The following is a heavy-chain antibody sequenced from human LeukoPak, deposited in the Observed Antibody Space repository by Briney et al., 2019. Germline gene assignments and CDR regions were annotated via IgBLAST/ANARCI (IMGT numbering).Heavy chain of an antibody. J-gene: IGHJ4*02. V-gene: IGHV3-21*01. D-gene: IGHD2-15*01. CDR2: ISSSSSYI. CDR1: GCTFSSYS. CDR3: ARIRVGGGKPLAADY. Sequence: PGGSLRLSCAASGCTFSSYSMNWVRQAPGKGLEWVSSISSSSSYIYYADSVKGRFTISRDNAKNSLYLQMNSLRAEDTAVHYCARIRVGGGKPLAADYWGQGTLVTVSS.